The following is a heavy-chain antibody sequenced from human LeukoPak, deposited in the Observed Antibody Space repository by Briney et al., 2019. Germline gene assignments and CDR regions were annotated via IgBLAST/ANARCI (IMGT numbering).Heavy chain of an antibody. J-gene: IGHJ4*02. CDR1: GLTSNSYG. Sequence: LXLSCEASGLTSNSYGMHWVRQAPGKGLEWVASISGSGVNTYHADSVKGRFTISRDNSRNTLYLQMDSLRADDTAVFYCAKVRYMNSWYREIDYWGQGTLVTVSS. CDR3: AKVRYMNSWYREIDY. V-gene: IGHV3-23*01. CDR2: ISGSGVNT. D-gene: IGHD6-13*01.